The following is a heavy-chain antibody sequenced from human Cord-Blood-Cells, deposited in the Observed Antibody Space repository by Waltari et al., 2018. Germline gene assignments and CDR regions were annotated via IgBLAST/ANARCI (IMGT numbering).Heavy chain of an antibody. CDR1: GVTVSSSY. V-gene: IGHV3-53*02. Sequence: EVHLVETGGGLIQPGGSLRLSCAVSGVTVSSSYMSWVRRAPGKGLEWVSYLSAGGDTYFAGSLQGRVTISRDDSKNSLFLQMNSLSAADTAVYYCAKGTIFAGALDYWGQGALVTVSS. D-gene: IGHD3-3*02. CDR2: LSAGGDT. CDR3: AKGTIFAGALDY. J-gene: IGHJ4*02.